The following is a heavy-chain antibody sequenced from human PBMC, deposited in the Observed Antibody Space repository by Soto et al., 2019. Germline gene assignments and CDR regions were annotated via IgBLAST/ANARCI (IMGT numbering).Heavy chain of an antibody. J-gene: IGHJ4*02. V-gene: IGHV3-30-3*01. CDR1: GFTFSSYA. D-gene: IGHD6-25*01. CDR2: ISYDGSNK. Sequence: GGSLRLSCAASGFTFSSYAMHWVRQAPGKGLEWVAVISYDGSNKYYADSVKGRFTISRDNSKNTLYLQMNSLRAEDTAVYYCAREGGRGYYFDYWGQGTLVTVSS. CDR3: AREGGRGYYFDY.